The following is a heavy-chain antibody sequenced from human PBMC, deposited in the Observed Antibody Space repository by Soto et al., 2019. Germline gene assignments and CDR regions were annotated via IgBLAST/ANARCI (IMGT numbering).Heavy chain of an antibody. CDR1: GFTFSSDA. CDR3: AKDDLYGVFEY. D-gene: IGHD4-17*01. CDR2: ISGSGGST. V-gene: IGHV3-23*01. Sequence: ESGGGLVQHGGSLRLSCAASGFTFSSDAMSWVRQAPGKGLEWVSGISGSGGSTNYADSVKGRFTISRDKSKNTLYLQMNSLRAEDTAVYYCAKDDLYGVFEYWGQGTLVTVSS. J-gene: IGHJ4*02.